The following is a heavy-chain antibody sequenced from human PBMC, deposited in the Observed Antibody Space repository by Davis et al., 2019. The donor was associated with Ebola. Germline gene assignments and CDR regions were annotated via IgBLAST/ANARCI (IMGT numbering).Heavy chain of an antibody. D-gene: IGHD2-2*01. CDR1: GYSFTSYW. Sequence: GESLKISCKGSGYSFTSYWIGWVRQMPGKGLEWMGIIYPGDSDTRYSPSFQGQVTISADKSISTAYLQWSSLKASDTAMYYCARARRSSTGDYYYGMDVWGQGTTVTVSS. CDR3: ARARRSSTGDYYYGMDV. V-gene: IGHV5-51*01. J-gene: IGHJ6*02. CDR2: IYPGDSDT.